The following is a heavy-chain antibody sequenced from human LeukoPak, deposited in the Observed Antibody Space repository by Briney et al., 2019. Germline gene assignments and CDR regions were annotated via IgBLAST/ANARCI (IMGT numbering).Heavy chain of an antibody. J-gene: IGHJ4*02. CDR3: ARDSGYDNGDFDY. V-gene: IGHV3-7*03. D-gene: IGHD5-12*01. CDR2: IKQDESEK. CDR1: GFTFTNYW. Sequence: GGSLRLSCAASGFTFTNYWMTWVRQAPGKGLEWVANIKQDESEKYYVDSVKGRFTISRDNAKNTLYLQMNSLRAEDAAIYYCARDSGYDNGDFDYWGQGTLVTVSS.